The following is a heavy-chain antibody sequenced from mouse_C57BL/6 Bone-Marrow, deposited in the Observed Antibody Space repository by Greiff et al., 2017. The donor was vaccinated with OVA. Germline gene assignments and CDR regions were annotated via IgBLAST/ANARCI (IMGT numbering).Heavy chain of an antibody. J-gene: IGHJ4*01. Sequence: EVQGVESGGGLVQPGGSLKLSCAASGFTFSDYGMAWVRQAPRKGPEWVAFISNLAYSIYYADTVTGRFTISRENAKNTLYLEMSSLRSEDTAMYYCARHRVYSTKDYYAMDYWGQGTSVTVSS. V-gene: IGHV5-15*01. D-gene: IGHD2-5*01. CDR3: ARHRVYSTKDYYAMDY. CDR2: ISNLAYSI. CDR1: GFTFSDYG.